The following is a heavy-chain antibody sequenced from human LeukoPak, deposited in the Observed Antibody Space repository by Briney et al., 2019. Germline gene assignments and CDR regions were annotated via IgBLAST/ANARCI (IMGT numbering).Heavy chain of an antibody. CDR1: GFSFTNYA. CDR3: ARDGYGSGSYYIDY. J-gene: IGHJ4*02. D-gene: IGHD3-10*01. Sequence: PGGSLRLSCAASGFSFTNYAMTWVRQAPGKGLEWVSGISGTGVSTYYADSVKGRFTISRDNSKNTLYLQMNSLRAEDTAVYYCARDGYGSGSYYIDYWGQGTLVTVSS. V-gene: IGHV3-23*01. CDR2: ISGTGVST.